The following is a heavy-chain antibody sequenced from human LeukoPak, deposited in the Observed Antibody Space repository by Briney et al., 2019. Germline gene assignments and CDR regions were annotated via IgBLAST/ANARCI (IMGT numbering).Heavy chain of an antibody. CDR2: IIPIFGIA. V-gene: IGHV1-69*04. CDR1: GGTFSSYA. CDR3: AREIGSITIFGVVIHLNWFDP. Sequence: ASVKVSCKASGGTFSSYAISWVRQAPGQGLEWMGRIIPIFGIANYAQKFQGRVTITADKSTSTAYMELSSLRSEDTAVYYCAREIGSITIFGVVIHLNWFDPWGQGTLVTVSS. J-gene: IGHJ5*02. D-gene: IGHD3-3*01.